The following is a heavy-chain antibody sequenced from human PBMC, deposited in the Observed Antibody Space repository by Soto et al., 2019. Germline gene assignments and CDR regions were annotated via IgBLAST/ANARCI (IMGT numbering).Heavy chain of an antibody. D-gene: IGHD2-15*01. J-gene: IGHJ4*02. V-gene: IGHV4-59*01. CDR2: ISYSGNT. CDR3: AGLRGYAGSTIDY. CDR1: GGSIISGY. Sequence: SETLSLTCTVSGGSIISGYWSWIRQPPGKGLEWIGYISYSGNTNYNPSLKSRVTMSVDTPKNQFSLRLSSVTTADTAVYYCAGLRGYAGSTIDYWGQGTLVTVSS.